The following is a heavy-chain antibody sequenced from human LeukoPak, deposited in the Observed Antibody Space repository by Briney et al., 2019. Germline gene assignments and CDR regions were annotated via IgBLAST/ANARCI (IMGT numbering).Heavy chain of an antibody. Sequence: SGGSLRLSCAASRLTVSSSYMGWVRQAPGKGLEWVSVLYSDGTTYYSDSVKGRFTISRDNSQNTLYLQLDSLRAEDTAVYYCARLYERSAYGAFDIWGQGTMVTVSS. CDR3: ARLYERSAYGAFDI. D-gene: IGHD3-22*01. CDR1: RLTVSSSY. V-gene: IGHV3-66*02. J-gene: IGHJ3*02. CDR2: LYSDGTT.